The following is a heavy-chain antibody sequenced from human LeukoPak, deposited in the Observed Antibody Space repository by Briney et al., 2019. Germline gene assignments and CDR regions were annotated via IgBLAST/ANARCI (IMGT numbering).Heavy chain of an antibody. CDR2: ISYDGSNK. CDR1: GFSISSYA. CDR3: ASTDRATGTTWGLDY. D-gene: IGHD1-1*01. Sequence: PGRSLRLSCAASGFSISSYAIHWVRQAPGKGLESVAVISYDGSNKYYADSVKGRFTISRDNSKNILYLQMNSLRADDTAVYYCASTDRATGTTWGLDYWGQGTLVTVSS. V-gene: IGHV3-30-3*01. J-gene: IGHJ4*02.